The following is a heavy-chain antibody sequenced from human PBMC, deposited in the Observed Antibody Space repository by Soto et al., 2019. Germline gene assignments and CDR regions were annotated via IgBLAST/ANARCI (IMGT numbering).Heavy chain of an antibody. V-gene: IGHV3-23*01. CDR1: GFTFSSYA. J-gene: IGHJ4*02. CDR2: ISGSGGST. D-gene: IGHD6-13*01. Sequence: GGSLRLSCAASGFTFSSYAMSWVRQAPGKGLEWVSAISGSGGSTYYADSVKGRFTISRDNSKNTLYLQMNSLRAEDTAVYYCAKFRPRGIAAAGTDHYFDYWGQGTLVTVSS. CDR3: AKFRPRGIAAAGTDHYFDY.